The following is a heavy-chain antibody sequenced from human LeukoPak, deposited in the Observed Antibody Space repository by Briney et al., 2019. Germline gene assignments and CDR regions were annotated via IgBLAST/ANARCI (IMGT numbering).Heavy chain of an antibody. CDR1: GFTFSSYE. D-gene: IGHD3-3*01. Sequence: GGSLRLSCAASGFTFSSYEMNWVRQAPGKGLEWVANIKQDGSEKYYVDSVKGRFTISRDNAKNSLYLQMNSLRAEDTAVYYCASVLRFLEWEAESYGMDVWGQGTTVTVSS. V-gene: IGHV3-7*01. J-gene: IGHJ6*02. CDR2: IKQDGSEK. CDR3: ASVLRFLEWEAESYGMDV.